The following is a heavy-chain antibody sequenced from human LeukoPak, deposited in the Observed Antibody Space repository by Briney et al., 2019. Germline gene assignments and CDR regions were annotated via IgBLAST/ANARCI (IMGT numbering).Heavy chain of an antibody. J-gene: IGHJ5*02. CDR3: TGGGLVRGVTHWFDP. CDR1: GGSFSGYY. CDR2: INHSGST. V-gene: IGHV4-34*01. Sequence: SETLSLTCAVYGGSFSGYYWSWIRQPPGKGLEWIGEINHSGSTNYNPSLKSRVTISVDTSKNQFSLKLSSVTAADTAVYYCTGGGLVRGVTHWFDPWSQGTLVTVSS. D-gene: IGHD3-10*01.